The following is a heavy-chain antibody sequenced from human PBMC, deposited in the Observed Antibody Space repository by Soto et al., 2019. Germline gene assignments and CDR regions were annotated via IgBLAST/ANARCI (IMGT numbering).Heavy chain of an antibody. CDR2: INHSGST. CDR3: ARARYSSSWYSWWKPLDY. Sequence: SETLSLTCAVYGGSFSGYYWSWIRQPPGKGLEWIGEINHSGSTNYNLSLKSRVTISVDTSKNQFSLKLSSVTAADTAVYYCARARYSSSWYSWWKPLDYWGQGTLVTVSS. CDR1: GGSFSGYY. D-gene: IGHD6-13*01. J-gene: IGHJ4*02. V-gene: IGHV4-34*01.